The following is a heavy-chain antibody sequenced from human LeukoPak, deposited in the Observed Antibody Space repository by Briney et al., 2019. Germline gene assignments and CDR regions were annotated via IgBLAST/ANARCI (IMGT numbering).Heavy chain of an antibody. J-gene: IGHJ6*02. V-gene: IGHV4-34*01. D-gene: IGHD4-17*01. CDR1: GGSFSGYY. CDR2: VNHSGST. Sequence: KPSETLSLTCAVYGGSFSGYYWSWIRQPPGKGLEWFGEVNHSGSTNYNPSLKSRVTISVDTSKNQFSLKLSCVTAADTAVYYCARAPYGDYYYYYGMDVWGQGTTVTVSS. CDR3: ARAPYGDYYYYYGMDV.